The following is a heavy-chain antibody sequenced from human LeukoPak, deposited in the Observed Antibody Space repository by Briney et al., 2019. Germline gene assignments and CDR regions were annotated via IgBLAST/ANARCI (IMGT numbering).Heavy chain of an antibody. CDR1: GFIFSGYW. V-gene: IGHV3-7*01. J-gene: IGHJ5*02. CDR3: VTGAFAPDH. Sequence: PGGSLRLSCAASGFIFSGYWMSWVRQAPGKGLEWVASVKEGGNGEYVDSVRGRFTISRDNARNSLHLQMNSLRVEDTAVYWCVTGAFAPDHWGQGTLVTVSS. D-gene: IGHD3-16*01. CDR2: VKEGGNG.